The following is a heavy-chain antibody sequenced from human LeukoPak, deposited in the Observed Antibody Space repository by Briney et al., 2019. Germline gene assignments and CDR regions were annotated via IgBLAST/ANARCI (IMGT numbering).Heavy chain of an antibody. D-gene: IGHD3-16*01. CDR1: GGSISSSNYY. CDR2: MNYSGST. V-gene: IGHV4-39*01. CDR3: ARHHWGSDGHWYFDL. J-gene: IGHJ2*01. Sequence: SETLSLTCTVSGGSISSSNYYWGWIRQPPGKGLEWIGSMNYSGSTYYNPSLKSRVTISVDTSNNQFSLKFSSMIAANTAVYYCARHHWGSDGHWYFDLWGRGTLVTVSS.